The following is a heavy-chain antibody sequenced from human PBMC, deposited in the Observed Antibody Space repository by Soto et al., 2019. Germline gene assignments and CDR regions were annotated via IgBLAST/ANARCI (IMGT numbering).Heavy chain of an antibody. CDR1: GGSIDGYN. Sequence: QVQLQESGPGLVKPSETLSLTCTVSGGSIDGYNCAWIQQPPGKSLEWVGYVYYNGGSRYNPSLESRVTLSMDTSKSQFSLQLRSVTAADTAVYYCVRQGIGNLHDLVDVWGRGTTVTVSS. D-gene: IGHD3-10*01. V-gene: IGHV4-59*08. J-gene: IGHJ6*02. CDR3: VRQGIGNLHDLVDV. CDR2: VYYNGGS.